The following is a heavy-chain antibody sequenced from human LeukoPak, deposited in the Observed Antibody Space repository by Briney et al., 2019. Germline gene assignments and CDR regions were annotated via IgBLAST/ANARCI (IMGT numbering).Heavy chain of an antibody. Sequence: QSGGSLRLSCAASGFTFDDYSMHWVRHAPGKGLEWVSLISRDADRTYYADSLKGRFTISRDNSKNSLYLQMSSLRTEDTGLYYCASEVAHKSFGHCGRGTLVTVSS. CDR2: ISRDADRT. V-gene: IGHV3-43*01. CDR1: GFTFDDYS. CDR3: ASEVAHKSFGH. D-gene: IGHD5-24*01. J-gene: IGHJ4*02.